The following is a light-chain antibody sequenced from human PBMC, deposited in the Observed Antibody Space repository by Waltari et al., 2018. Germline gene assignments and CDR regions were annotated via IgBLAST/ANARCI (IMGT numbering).Light chain of an antibody. V-gene: IGKV1-5*03. Sequence: DIQMTQSSSTLSAPVGDRVTITCRASQSIRSWLAWYQQKPGKGPKLLISKASTLESGVPSRFSGSGSGTEFTLTISSLQPDDFATYHCQQYKSPPWTFGQGTKVEIK. CDR2: KAS. CDR1: QSIRSW. J-gene: IGKJ1*01. CDR3: QQYKSPPWT.